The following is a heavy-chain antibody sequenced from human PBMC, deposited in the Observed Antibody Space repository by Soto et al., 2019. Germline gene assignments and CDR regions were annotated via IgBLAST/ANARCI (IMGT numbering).Heavy chain of an antibody. J-gene: IGHJ6*02. CDR2: IYYSGST. Sequence: SETLSLTCTVSGGSISSYYWSWIRQPPGKGLEWIGYIYYSGSTNYNPSLKSRVTISVDTSKNQFSLQLNSVTPEDTAVYYCAREVQVLLWFGELLSNYGMDVWGQGTTVTVSS. CDR3: AREVQVLLWFGELLSNYGMDV. V-gene: IGHV4-59*12. D-gene: IGHD3-10*01. CDR1: GGSISSYY.